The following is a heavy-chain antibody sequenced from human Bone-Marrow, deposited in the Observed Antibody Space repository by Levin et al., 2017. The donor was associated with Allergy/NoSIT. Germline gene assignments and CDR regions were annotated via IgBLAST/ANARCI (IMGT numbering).Heavy chain of an antibody. CDR2: ISSSGST. V-gene: IGHV4-61*01. CDR3: ARDDYADFTGWV. D-gene: IGHD4-17*01. J-gene: IGHJ4*02. Sequence: SQTLSLTCTVSGGSVSSVTYYWSWIRQPPGKGLEWIGYISSSGSTYYNPSLMSRVTISVHTSKNQFSLKLSSVTAADTAVYYCARDDYADFTGWVWGQGSLVTVSS. CDR1: GGSVSSVTYY.